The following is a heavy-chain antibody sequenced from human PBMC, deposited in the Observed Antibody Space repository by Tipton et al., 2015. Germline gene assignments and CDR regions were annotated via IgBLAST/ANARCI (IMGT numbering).Heavy chain of an antibody. CDR2: INYSATT. CDR1: GGSFSDYY. Sequence: TLSFTCAVYGGSFSDYYWTWVRQSPGKGLEWIGEINYSATTHYNPSLGSRVTISVDTSKNQFSLNLTSVTAADTAFYYCARGTYGGYIQSHWGQGTPVTVSS. D-gene: IGHD4-17*01. CDR3: ARGTYGGYIQSH. V-gene: IGHV4-34*01. J-gene: IGHJ4*02.